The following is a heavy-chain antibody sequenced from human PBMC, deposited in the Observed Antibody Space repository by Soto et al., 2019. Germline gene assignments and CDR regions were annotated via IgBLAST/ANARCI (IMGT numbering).Heavy chain of an antibody. CDR3: ARTESETYSWFDP. CDR1: GGSIGSYY. J-gene: IGHJ5*02. Sequence: QVPLQESGAGLVKPSETLSLTCTVSGGSIGSYYWSWIRQPPGKGLEWIGYISYNGNTNYNPTLKSRVTISIDTSKNQFSLTLISVTAADTAVYYCARTESETYSWFDPWGQGTRGTVSS. CDR2: ISYNGNT. V-gene: IGHV4-59*01. D-gene: IGHD2-21*02.